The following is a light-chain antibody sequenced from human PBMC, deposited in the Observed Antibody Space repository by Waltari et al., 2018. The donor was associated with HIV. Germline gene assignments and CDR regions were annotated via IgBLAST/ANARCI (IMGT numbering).Light chain of an antibody. CDR1: SSDVGGYTL. J-gene: IGLJ2*01. CDR3: CAYAGSTTYVI. CDR2: EVS. Sequence: QSALTQPASASGSPGQSITIPCPGTSSDVGGYTLVSWYQQHPGKAPKLMIYEVSKRPSGVSNRFSGSKSGNTASLTISGLQAEDEADYYCCAYAGSTTYVIFGGGTKLTVL. V-gene: IGLV2-23*02.